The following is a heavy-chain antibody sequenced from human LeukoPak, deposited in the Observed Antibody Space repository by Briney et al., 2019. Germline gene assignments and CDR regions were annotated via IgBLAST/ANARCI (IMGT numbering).Heavy chain of an antibody. J-gene: IGHJ3*02. Sequence: GASVKVSCKASGGTFSSYAISWVRQAPGQGLEWMGGIIPIFGTANYAQKFQGRVTITADESTSTAYMELSSLRSEDTAVYYCVRVRIGGVNDAFDIWGQGTMVTVSS. CDR3: VRVRIGGVNDAFDI. D-gene: IGHD1-26*01. V-gene: IGHV1-69*13. CDR2: IIPIFGTA. CDR1: GGTFSSYA.